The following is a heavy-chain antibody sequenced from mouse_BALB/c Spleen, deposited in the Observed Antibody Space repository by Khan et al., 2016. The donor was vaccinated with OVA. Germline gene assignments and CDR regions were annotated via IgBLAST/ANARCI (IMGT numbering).Heavy chain of an antibody. CDR1: GYTFTSYW. CDR2: IFPGTDTT. CDR3: AMGYFGNYEFVY. D-gene: IGHD2-1*01. V-gene: IGHV1S132*01. Sequence: QVRLQQSGAELVKPGASVKLSCKTSGYTFTSYWIQWVKQRPGQGLGWIGQIFPGTDTTYYNENFKGKATLTVDTSANTAYMQFSSLPSEDSAVYFCAMGYFGNYEFVYWGQGTLVPVSP. J-gene: IGHJ3*01.